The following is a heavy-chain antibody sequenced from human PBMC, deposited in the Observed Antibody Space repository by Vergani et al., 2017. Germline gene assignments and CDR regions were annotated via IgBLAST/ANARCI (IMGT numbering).Heavy chain of an antibody. CDR2: ISCSGGST. J-gene: IGHJ6*02. D-gene: IGHD5-12*01. CDR3: AKANPRNSGDDYLYNYHAMDV. Sequence: EVQLLESGGDLVQPGGSLRLSCAASGFTFNHYAMNWVRQAPGKGLEWVSGISCSGGSTYYAGSVKGRFTNSRDSSKNTLYLQMNSLSAGDTAVYYCAKANPRNSGDDYLYNYHAMDVWGQGTTVTVSS. V-gene: IGHV3-23*01. CDR1: GFTFNHYA.